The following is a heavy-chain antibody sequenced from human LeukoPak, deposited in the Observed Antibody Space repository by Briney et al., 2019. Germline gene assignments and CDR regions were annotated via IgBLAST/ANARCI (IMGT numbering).Heavy chain of an antibody. D-gene: IGHD6-13*01. V-gene: IGHV3-30*02. Sequence: GGSLRLSCAASGFSFSSYGMHWVRQAPGKGLEWVAFIRYDGSNKYYADSVKGRFTISRDNSKNTLYLQMNSLRAEDTAVYYCAKLGAAAGTNWFDPWGQGTLVTVSS. CDR3: AKLGAAAGTNWFDP. CDR2: IRYDGSNK. J-gene: IGHJ5*02. CDR1: GFSFSSYG.